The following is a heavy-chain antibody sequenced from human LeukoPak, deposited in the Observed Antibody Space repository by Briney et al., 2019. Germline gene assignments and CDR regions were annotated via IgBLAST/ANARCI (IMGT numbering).Heavy chain of an antibody. D-gene: IGHD2-15*01. CDR3: ARVRSRLVVAATRANWFDP. CDR1: GYTFTGYY. Sequence: ASVKVSCKASGYTFTGYYMHWVRQAPEQGLEWMGWINPNSGGTNYAQKFQGRVTMTRDTSISTAYMELSRLRSDDTAVYYCARVRSRLVVAATRANWFDPWGQGTLVTVSS. V-gene: IGHV1-2*02. CDR2: INPNSGGT. J-gene: IGHJ5*02.